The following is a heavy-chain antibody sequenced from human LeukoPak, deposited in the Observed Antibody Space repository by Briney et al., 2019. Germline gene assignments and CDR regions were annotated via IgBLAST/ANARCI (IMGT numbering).Heavy chain of an antibody. CDR2: IKEDGSEK. CDR1: GFTFSNYW. J-gene: IGHJ4*02. D-gene: IGHD2-21*01. V-gene: IGHV3-7*01. CDR3: TRDNRYYY. Sequence: PGGSLRLSCAASGFTFSNYWMSWVRQAPGKGLEWVANIKEDGSEKYYEDSVKGRLTISRDNAKNLVYLQMNSLRAEDTAVYYCTRDNRYYYWGQGTVVTVSS.